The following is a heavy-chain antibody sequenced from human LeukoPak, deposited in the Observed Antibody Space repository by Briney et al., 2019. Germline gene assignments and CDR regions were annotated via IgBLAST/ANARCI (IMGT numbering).Heavy chain of an antibody. CDR3: AKGGTTGTTCDY. J-gene: IGHJ4*02. D-gene: IGHD1-1*01. CDR1: GFTFRSYA. Sequence: GRSLRLSCVASGFTFRSYAMHWVRQAPGKGLEWVIVISSDGTNKYYADSVKGRFTVSRDNSKNTLYLQMNSLRAEDTAVYYCAKGGTTGTTCDYWGQGTLVTVSS. V-gene: IGHV3-30-3*01. CDR2: ISSDGTNK.